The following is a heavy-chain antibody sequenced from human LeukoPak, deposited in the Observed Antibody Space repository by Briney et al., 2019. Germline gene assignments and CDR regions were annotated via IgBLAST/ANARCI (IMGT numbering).Heavy chain of an antibody. D-gene: IGHD2-2*01. Sequence: GASVKVSCKASGYTFTDYYMHWVRQAPGQGLEWMGRVIPIMAFANQAQKFQGRVTITADKSTSTAYMELSSLTSEDTAVYYCARNAFIPGIYYFDYWGQGTLVTVSS. J-gene: IGHJ4*02. CDR2: VIPIMAFA. CDR1: GYTFTDYY. CDR3: ARNAFIPGIYYFDY. V-gene: IGHV1-69*02.